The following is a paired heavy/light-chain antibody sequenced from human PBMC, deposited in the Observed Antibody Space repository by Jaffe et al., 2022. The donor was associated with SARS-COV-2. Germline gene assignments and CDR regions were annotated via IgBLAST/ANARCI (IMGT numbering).Heavy chain of an antibody. J-gene: IGHJ6*03. CDR3: ARGSYCNGGSCYPYYMDV. CDR2: IKQDGSEK. V-gene: IGHV3-7*01. D-gene: IGHD2-15*01. Sequence: EMQLVESGGGLVQPGGSLRLSCVASGFTFSKYWMSWVRQAPGKGLEWVADIKQDGSEKYYVDSVKGRFTISRDNTKNSLSLQMNSLRAEDTAVYYCARGSYCNGGSCYPYYMDVWGKGTTVTASS. CDR1: GFTFSKYW.
Light chain of an antibody. Sequence: DIVMTQSPDSLAVSLGERATINCKSSQSVLYSSNNKNYLAWYQQKPGQPPKLLIYWASTRESGVPDRFSGSGSGTDFTLTISSLQAEDVAVYYCQQYYSTPPKFGQGTKVEIK. CDR2: WAS. CDR1: QSVLYSSNNKNY. J-gene: IGKJ1*01. V-gene: IGKV4-1*01. CDR3: QQYYSTPPK.